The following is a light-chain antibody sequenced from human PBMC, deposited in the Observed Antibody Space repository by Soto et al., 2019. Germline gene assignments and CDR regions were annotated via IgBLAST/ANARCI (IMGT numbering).Light chain of an antibody. CDR2: AAS. CDR3: QQYGSSPRT. J-gene: IGKJ1*01. V-gene: IGKV1-NL1*01. Sequence: DIEVTHSPSSLSVAVGETTTLTCRASQSISSSLNWFQHSPGQPPKLLLFAASNLHAGIPDRFSGSGSGTDFTLTISRLEPEDFAVYYCQQYGSSPRTFGQGTKVDIK. CDR1: QSISSS.